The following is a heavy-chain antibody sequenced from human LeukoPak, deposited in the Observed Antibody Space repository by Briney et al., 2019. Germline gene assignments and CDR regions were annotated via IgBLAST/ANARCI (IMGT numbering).Heavy chain of an antibody. D-gene: IGHD5-12*01. CDR3: AKETRGSYSDY. V-gene: IGHV3-30*02. Sequence: PGRSLRLSCAASGFTFSSSGMHWARQAPGKGLEWVAFMSYDGSNRYYADSVKGRFTISRDNSKNTLYLQMNSLRAEDTAVYYCAKETRGSYSDYWGQGTLVTVSS. CDR2: MSYDGSNR. J-gene: IGHJ4*02. CDR1: GFTFSSSG.